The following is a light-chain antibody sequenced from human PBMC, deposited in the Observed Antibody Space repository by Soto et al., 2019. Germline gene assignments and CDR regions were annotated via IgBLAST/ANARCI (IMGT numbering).Light chain of an antibody. V-gene: IGKV1-9*01. CDR3: QQVYGHPPA. CDR1: QGIRHY. J-gene: IGKJ5*01. Sequence: DIPLTQSPSFLSASVGARVTITCRASQGIRHYLAWYQQKPGKAPSLLMYGASTLQSGVPSRFSGSGSGTVFTLTISSLQPEDVATYFCQQVYGHPPAFGPGTRLDIK. CDR2: GAS.